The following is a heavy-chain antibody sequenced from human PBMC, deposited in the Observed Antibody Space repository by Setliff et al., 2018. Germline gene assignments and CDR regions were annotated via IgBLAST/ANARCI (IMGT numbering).Heavy chain of an antibody. CDR2: IWHDGGNK. V-gene: IGHV3-33*08. CDR1: GFTFSNYR. Sequence: SLRLSCAASGFTFSNYRMHWVRQAPGKGLEWVAVIWHDGGNKYHADSVKGRFTISRDNSKNTLYLQMNSLRPEDTAVYYCARGNSGGDYWGQGTLVTVSS. CDR3: ARGNSGGDY. D-gene: IGHD6-25*01. J-gene: IGHJ4*02.